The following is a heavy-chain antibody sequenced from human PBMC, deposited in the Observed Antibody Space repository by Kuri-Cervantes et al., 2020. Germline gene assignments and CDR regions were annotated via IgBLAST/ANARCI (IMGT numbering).Heavy chain of an antibody. CDR3: ARDTQLWLLGY. CDR2: ISSSSSTI. V-gene: IGHV3-48*01. J-gene: IGHJ4*02. Sequence: GESLKISCAASGFTFSSYSMNWVRQAPGKGLEWVSYISSSSSTIYYADSVKGRFTISRDNAENSLYLQMNSLRAEDTAVYYCARDTQLWLLGYWGQGTLVTVSS. CDR1: GFTFSSYS. D-gene: IGHD5-18*01.